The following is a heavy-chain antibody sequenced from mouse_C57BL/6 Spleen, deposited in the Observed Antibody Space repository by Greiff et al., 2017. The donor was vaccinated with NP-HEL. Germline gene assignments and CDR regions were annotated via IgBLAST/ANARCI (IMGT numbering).Heavy chain of an antibody. CDR3: AKGTTVVATNAMDY. D-gene: IGHD1-1*01. Sequence: QVQLQQSGAELARPGASVKLSCKASGYTFTSYGISWVKQRPGQGLEWIGEIYPRSGNTYYNEKFKGKATLTADKSSSTAYMELRSLTSEDSAVYFCAKGTTVVATNAMDYWGQGTSVTVSS. CDR2: IYPRSGNT. V-gene: IGHV1-81*01. CDR1: GYTFTSYG. J-gene: IGHJ4*01.